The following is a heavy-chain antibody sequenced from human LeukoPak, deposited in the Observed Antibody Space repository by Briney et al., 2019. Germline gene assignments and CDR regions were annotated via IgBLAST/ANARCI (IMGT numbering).Heavy chain of an antibody. J-gene: IGHJ5*02. CDR3: AKDWYYYDSSGFTNRFDP. V-gene: IGHV3-30*02. CDR1: GFTFSSYG. D-gene: IGHD3-22*01. Sequence: GGSLRLSCAASGFTFSSYGMHWVRQAPGKGLEWVAFIRYDGSNKYYADSVKGRFTISRDNSKNTLYLQMNSLRAEDTALYYCAKDWYYYDSSGFTNRFDPWGQGTLVTVSS. CDR2: IRYDGSNK.